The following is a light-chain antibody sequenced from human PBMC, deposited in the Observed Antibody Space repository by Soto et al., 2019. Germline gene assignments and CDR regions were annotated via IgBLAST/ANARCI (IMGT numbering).Light chain of an antibody. CDR1: SGDIGSYNR. V-gene: IGLV2-14*01. CDR2: EVT. Sequence: QSVLTQPASVSGSPGQSITISCTGTSGDIGSYNRDSWYQQHPGKAPKLIIYEVTDRPSGVSNRFSGSKSGNTASLTISGLQAEDEAEYYCSSYTHINTRACVFGTGTQLTVL. J-gene: IGLJ1*01. CDR3: SSYTHINTRACV.